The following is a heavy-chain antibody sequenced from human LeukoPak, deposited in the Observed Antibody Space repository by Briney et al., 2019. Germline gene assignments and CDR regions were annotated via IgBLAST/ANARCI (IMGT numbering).Heavy chain of an antibody. Sequence: SVKVSCKASGGTFRSYAISWVRQAPGQGLEWMGGIIPIFGTANYAQKFQGRVTITADKSTSTAYMELSSLRSEDTAVYYCASRMGVDSSSWYGAFDIWGQGTMVTVSS. CDR1: GGTFRSYA. J-gene: IGHJ3*02. CDR3: ASRMGVDSSSWYGAFDI. V-gene: IGHV1-69*06. CDR2: IIPIFGTA. D-gene: IGHD6-13*01.